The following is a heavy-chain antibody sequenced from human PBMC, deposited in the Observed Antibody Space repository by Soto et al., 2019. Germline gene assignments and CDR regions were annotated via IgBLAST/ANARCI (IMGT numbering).Heavy chain of an antibody. J-gene: IGHJ4*02. D-gene: IGHD6-25*01. CDR1: GFTFSSYG. V-gene: IGHV3-30*03. CDR2: ISYDGSNK. CDR3: ASHYDMWSGYLSPVDY. Sequence: GGSLRLSCAASGFTFSSYGMHWVRQAPGKGLEWVAVISYDGSNKYYADSVKGRFTITRDNAKNSLYLEMNSLRDEDTAVYYCASHYDMWSGYLSPVDYWGQGTLVTVSS.